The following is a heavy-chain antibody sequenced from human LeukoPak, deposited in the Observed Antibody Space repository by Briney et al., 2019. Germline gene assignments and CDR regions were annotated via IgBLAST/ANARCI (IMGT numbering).Heavy chain of an antibody. CDR1: GFTVSSNY. J-gene: IGHJ6*03. Sequence: GGSLRLSCAASGFTVSSNYMSWVRQAPGKGLEWVSVIYSGGSTYYADSVKGRSTISRDNSKNTLYLQMNSLRAEDTAVYYCARETPGYYYYYMDVWGKGTTVTVSS. D-gene: IGHD1-1*01. V-gene: IGHV3-66*02. CDR2: IYSGGST. CDR3: ARETPGYYYYYMDV.